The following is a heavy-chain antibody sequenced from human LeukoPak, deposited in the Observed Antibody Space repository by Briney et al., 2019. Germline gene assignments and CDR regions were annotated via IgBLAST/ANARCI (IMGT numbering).Heavy chain of an antibody. CDR1: GFNFGDAA. J-gene: IGHJ4*02. CDR3: VKDIQCSY. D-gene: IGHD2-21*01. Sequence: PGGSLRLSCAASGFNFGDAAMTWVRQVPGKGLQWVSLISSSGLNTYYADSVKGRFALSRDNSKNTLDLPMNSLRADDTAVYYCVKDIQCSYWGQGTPVIVSS. CDR2: ISSSGLNT. V-gene: IGHV3-23*01.